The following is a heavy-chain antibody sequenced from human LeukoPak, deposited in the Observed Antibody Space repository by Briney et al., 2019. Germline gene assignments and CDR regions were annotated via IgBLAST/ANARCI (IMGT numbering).Heavy chain of an antibody. CDR2: IYYSGTT. D-gene: IGHD5-18*01. J-gene: IGHJ5*02. V-gene: IGHV4-59*01. Sequence: SETLSLTCTVSGGSMSSYYWSWIRQPPGKGLEWIGYIYYSGTTNYNPSLRSRATISVDTSKNLFSLKLSSVTAADTAVYYCARGGIQLWSNNWVDPWGQGTPVTVSS. CDR1: GGSMSSYY. CDR3: ARGGIQLWSNNWVDP.